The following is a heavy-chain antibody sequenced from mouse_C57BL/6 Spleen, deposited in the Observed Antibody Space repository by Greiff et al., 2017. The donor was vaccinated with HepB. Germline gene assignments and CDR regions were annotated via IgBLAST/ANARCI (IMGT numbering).Heavy chain of an antibody. CDR2: IDPSDSET. CDR3: ARPYYYGSSYWYFDV. J-gene: IGHJ1*03. Sequence: VQLKQPGAELVRPGSSVKLSCKASGYTFTSYWMHWVKQRPIQGLEWIGNIDPSDSETHYNQKFKDKATLTVDKSSSTAYMQLSSLTSEDSAVYYCARPYYYGSSYWYFDVWGTGTTVTVSS. D-gene: IGHD1-1*01. CDR1: GYTFTSYW. V-gene: IGHV1-52*01.